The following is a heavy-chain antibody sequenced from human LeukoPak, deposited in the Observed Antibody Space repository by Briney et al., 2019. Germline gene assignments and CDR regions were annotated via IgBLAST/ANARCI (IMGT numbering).Heavy chain of an antibody. CDR2: ISSSSSYI. CDR1: GFTFSSYS. D-gene: IGHD1-26*01. Sequence: PGGSLRLSCAASGFTFSSYSMNWVRQAPGKGLEWVSSISSSSSYIYYADSVKGRFTISRDNAKNSLYLQMNSLRAEDTAVYYCARESTRRSGSYPPRWGQGALVTVSS. CDR3: ARESTRRSGSYPPR. J-gene: IGHJ4*02. V-gene: IGHV3-21*01.